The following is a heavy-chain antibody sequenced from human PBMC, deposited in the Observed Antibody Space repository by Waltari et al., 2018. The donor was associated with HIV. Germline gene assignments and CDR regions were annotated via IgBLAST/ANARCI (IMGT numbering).Heavy chain of an antibody. Sequence: QVQLLPSGPVVRKPGASVQASCRASGYTLTGYYLHWVRQAPGPGLEWMGWINPNSGNTHLAQKVKGKVTMTRVTSIRTAYLEMRRLKSDDTAIYYCARDGVGDAAFDYWGQGTLVTVS. CDR1: GYTLTGYY. CDR3: ARDGVGDAAFDY. CDR2: INPNSGNT. D-gene: IGHD3-16*01. V-gene: IGHV1-2*02. J-gene: IGHJ4*02.